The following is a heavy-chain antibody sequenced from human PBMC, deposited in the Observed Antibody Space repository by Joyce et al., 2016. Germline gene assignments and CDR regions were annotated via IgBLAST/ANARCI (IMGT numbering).Heavy chain of an antibody. CDR3: AREGSVDGLDLDY. CDR2: IKTGDVVT. J-gene: IGHJ4*02. V-gene: IGHV1-3*04. Sequence: QVHLVQSGAEVKKPGASVKVSCKTSGYIFSSYVMHWVRQAPGQRLEWMGWIKTGDVVTRYSQKFQGRVTFTRDTSASTVYIDLSNLKSEDTAVYYCAREGSVDGLDLDYWGQGTLVTVSS. CDR1: GYIFSSYV. D-gene: IGHD3/OR15-3a*01.